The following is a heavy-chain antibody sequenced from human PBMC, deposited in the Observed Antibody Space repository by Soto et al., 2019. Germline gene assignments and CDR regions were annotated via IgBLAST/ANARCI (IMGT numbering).Heavy chain of an antibody. J-gene: IGHJ4*02. CDR1: GYTFINYH. Sequence: QVQLVQSGGEVNKPRASVTVSCKASGYTFINYHITWVRQAPGQGLEWMAWINTYNGMTDYAQRFQGRVTMTRDTSTSTAYMELRNLGSDDTAVYFCAKSPRGEMATDWGQGTLVTVSS. CDR2: INTYNGMT. CDR3: AKSPRGEMATD. D-gene: IGHD5-12*01. V-gene: IGHV1-18*01.